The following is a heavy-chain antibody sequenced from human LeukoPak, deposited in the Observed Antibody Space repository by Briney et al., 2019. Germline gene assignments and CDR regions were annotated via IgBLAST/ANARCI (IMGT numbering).Heavy chain of an antibody. CDR3: VRDFHCGGGSCPLFDY. CDR2: ITQNGGGT. J-gene: IGHJ4*02. V-gene: IGHV3-23*01. CDR1: GFTFSTYA. D-gene: IGHD2-15*01. Sequence: GGSLRLSCAASGFTFSTYAMSWVRQAPGKGLEWVSGITQNGGGTYCADSVKGRFTISGDNPENTLYLHMNSLRADDSAVYYCVRDFHCGGGSCPLFDYWGQGTLVTVSS.